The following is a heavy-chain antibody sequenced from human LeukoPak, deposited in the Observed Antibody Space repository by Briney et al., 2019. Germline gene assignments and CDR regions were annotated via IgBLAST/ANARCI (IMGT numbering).Heavy chain of an antibody. CDR1: GGTFSSYA. J-gene: IGHJ6*04. CDR3: ARDLVSSIPDYYYGMDV. D-gene: IGHD2-2*01. CDR2: IIPIFGTA. Sequence: RASVKVSCKASGGTFSSYAISWVRQAPGQGLEWMGGIIPIFGTANYAQKFQGRVTITADESTSTAYMELSSLRSEDTAVYYCARDLVSSIPDYYYGMDVWGKGTTVTVSP. V-gene: IGHV1-69*13.